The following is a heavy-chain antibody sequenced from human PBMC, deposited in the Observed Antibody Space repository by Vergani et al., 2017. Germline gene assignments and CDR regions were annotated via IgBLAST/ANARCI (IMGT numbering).Heavy chain of an antibody. V-gene: IGHV4-61*01. Sequence: QLQLQESGPGLVKPSETLSLTCTVSGGSISSSSYYWSWIRQPPGKGLEWIGYIYYSGSTNYNPSLKSRVTISVDTSKNQFSLKLSSVTAADTAVYYCARDSTPYITGTHSTGYYGMDVWGQGTTVTVSS. CDR3: ARDSTPYITGTHSTGYYGMDV. CDR1: GGSISSSSYY. J-gene: IGHJ6*02. CDR2: IYYSGST. D-gene: IGHD1-20*01.